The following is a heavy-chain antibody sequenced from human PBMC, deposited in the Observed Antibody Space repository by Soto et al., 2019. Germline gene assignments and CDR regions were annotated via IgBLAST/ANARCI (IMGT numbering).Heavy chain of an antibody. V-gene: IGHV1-18*01. Sequence: ASVKVACKAYGYTFTSFGISWVRQAPGQGLEWMGWISAYNGNTNYAQKLQGRVTMTTDTSTSTAYMELRSLRSDDTAVYYCARDADRNHDAFDIWGQGTMVTVSS. J-gene: IGHJ3*02. CDR3: ARDADRNHDAFDI. CDR1: GYTFTSFG. CDR2: ISAYNGNT.